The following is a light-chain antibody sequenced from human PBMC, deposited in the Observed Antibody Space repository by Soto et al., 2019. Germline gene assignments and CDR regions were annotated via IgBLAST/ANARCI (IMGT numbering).Light chain of an antibody. CDR2: AAS. CDR3: KQSKSFPLT. J-gene: IGKJ4*01. CDR1: QDFSRW. Sequence: DIQMTQSPSSLSASLGDRVTITCRASQDFSRWLAWYQQKPGRAPKVLIYAASSLQSGVPSRFSGSGSETDFYLTISRLQPEDFATYYCKQSKSFPLTFGGGTKVEIK. V-gene: IGKV1-12*01.